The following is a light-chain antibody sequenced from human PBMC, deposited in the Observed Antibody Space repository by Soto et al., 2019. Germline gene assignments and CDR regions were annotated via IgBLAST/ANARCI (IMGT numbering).Light chain of an antibody. Sequence: QSVLTQSPSVSGAPGQRVTISCTGSSSNIGANYDVHWYQHLPGTAPKLLIYTNTNRPSGVPDRFSGSRSGTSASLAITGLQAEDEADYYCQSYDSSLSGYVVGTGTKVTVL. J-gene: IGLJ1*01. CDR1: SSNIGANYD. V-gene: IGLV1-40*01. CDR3: QSYDSSLSGYV. CDR2: TNT.